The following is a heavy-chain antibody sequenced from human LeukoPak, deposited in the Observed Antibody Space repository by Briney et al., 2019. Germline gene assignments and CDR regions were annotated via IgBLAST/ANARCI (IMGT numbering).Heavy chain of an antibody. D-gene: IGHD4-17*01. CDR2: INSDGSST. J-gene: IGHJ4*02. V-gene: IGHV3-74*01. Sequence: GGSLRLSCAASGFTFSSYWMHWVRHAPGKGLVWVSRINSDGSSTSYADSVKGRFTISRDNAKNTLYLQMNSLRAEDTAVYYCVIRTVTTTIFDYWGQGTLVTVSS. CDR3: VIRTVTTTIFDY. CDR1: GFTFSSYW.